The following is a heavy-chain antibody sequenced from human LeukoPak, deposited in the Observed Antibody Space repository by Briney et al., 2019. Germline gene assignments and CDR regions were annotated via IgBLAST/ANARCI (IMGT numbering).Heavy chain of an antibody. CDR1: GDSVSSNSAA. V-gene: IGHV6-1*01. D-gene: IGHD2-21*02. CDR2: TYYRSKWYN. Sequence: SQTLSLTCAISGDSVSSNSAAWNWIRQSPSRGLEWLGRTYYRSKWYNDYAVSVKSRITINPDTSKNQFSLQLNSVTPEDTAVYYCARNCGGDCYEGHYYYGMDVWGQGPRSPSP. CDR3: ARNCGGDCYEGHYYYGMDV. J-gene: IGHJ6*02.